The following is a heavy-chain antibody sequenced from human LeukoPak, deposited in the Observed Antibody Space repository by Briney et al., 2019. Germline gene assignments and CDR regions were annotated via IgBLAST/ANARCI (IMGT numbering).Heavy chain of an antibody. CDR1: GYTLTELS. CDR3: ATWSSLGELSTFDY. J-gene: IGHJ4*02. V-gene: IGHV1-24*01. CDR2: FDPEDGET. D-gene: IGHD3-16*02. Sequence: ASVKVSCKVSGYTLTELSMHWVRQAPGKGLEWMGGFDPEDGETIYAQKFQGRVSMTEDTSTDTAYMELSSLRSEDTAVYYCATWSSLGELSTFDYWGQGTLVTVSS.